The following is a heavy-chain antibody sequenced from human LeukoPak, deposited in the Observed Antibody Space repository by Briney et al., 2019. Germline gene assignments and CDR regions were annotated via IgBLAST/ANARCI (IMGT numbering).Heavy chain of an antibody. CDR2: ISSSGSTI. CDR3: AKDSYYDILTGYPDY. D-gene: IGHD3-9*01. CDR1: GFTFSDYY. V-gene: IGHV3-11*01. Sequence: GGSLRLSCAASGFTFSDYYMSWIRQAPGKGLEWVSYISSSGSTIYYADSVKGRFTISRDNAKNSLYPQMNSLRAEDTALYYCAKDSYYDILTGYPDYWGQGTLVTVSS. J-gene: IGHJ4*02.